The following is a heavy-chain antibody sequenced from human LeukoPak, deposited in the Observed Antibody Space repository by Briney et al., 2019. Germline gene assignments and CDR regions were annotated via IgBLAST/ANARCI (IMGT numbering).Heavy chain of an antibody. D-gene: IGHD2-2*01. V-gene: IGHV1-2*02. CDR3: AKARGLYCSSTSCYDCDV. CDR2: INPNSGGT. Sequence: ASVKVSCKASGYTFTAYCIHWVRQAPGQGLEWMGWINPNSGGTNYAQKFQGRVTLTRDTSITTAYMELNRLRSDDTAVYYCAKARGLYCSSTSCYDCDVWGKGTTVTVSS. CDR1: GYTFTAYC. J-gene: IGHJ6*04.